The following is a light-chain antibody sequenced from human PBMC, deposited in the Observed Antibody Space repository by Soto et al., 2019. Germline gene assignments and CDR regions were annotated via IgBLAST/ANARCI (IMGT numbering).Light chain of an antibody. CDR1: SDSVSASHF. J-gene: IGLJ2*01. CDR2: NTN. V-gene: IGLV8-61*01. Sequence: QTVVTQEPSFSVSPGGTVTLTCGLSSDSVSASHFPSWYPQTPGQAPRTLIYNTNTRSSGVPDRFSGSILGNRAALTITGAQADDESDYDCVLYMRSGISVFGGGTQLTVL. CDR3: VLYMRSGISV.